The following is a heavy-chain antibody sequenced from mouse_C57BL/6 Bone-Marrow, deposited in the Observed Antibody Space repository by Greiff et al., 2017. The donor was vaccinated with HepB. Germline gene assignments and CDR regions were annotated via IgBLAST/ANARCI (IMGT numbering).Heavy chain of an antibody. Sequence: QVQLQQSGPELVKPGASVKISCKASGYAFSSSWMNWVKQRPGKGLEWIGRIYPGDGDTNYNGKFKGKATLTADKSSSTAYMQLSSLTSDDSAVYFCARDYSSVYYAMDYWGQGTSVTVSS. CDR1: GYAFSSSW. D-gene: IGHD1-1*01. V-gene: IGHV1-82*01. CDR2: IYPGDGDT. CDR3: ARDYSSVYYAMDY. J-gene: IGHJ4*01.